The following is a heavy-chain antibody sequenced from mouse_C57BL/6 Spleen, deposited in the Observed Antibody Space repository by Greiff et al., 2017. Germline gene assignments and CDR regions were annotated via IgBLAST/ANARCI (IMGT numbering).Heavy chain of an antibody. CDR3: AITGKDWYFDV. CDR2: ISSGGSYT. CDR1: GFTFSSYG. D-gene: IGHD4-1*01. V-gene: IGHV5-6*01. Sequence: EVKLVESGGDLVKPGGSLKLSCAASGFTFSSYGMSWVRQTPDKRLEWVATISSGGSYTYYPDSVKGRFTISRDNAKNTLYLQMSSLKSEDTAMYYCAITGKDWYFDVWGTGTTVTVSS. J-gene: IGHJ1*03.